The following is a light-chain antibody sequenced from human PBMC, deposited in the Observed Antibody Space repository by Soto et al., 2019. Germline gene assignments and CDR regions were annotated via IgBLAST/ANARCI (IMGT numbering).Light chain of an antibody. J-gene: IGLJ2*01. Sequence: QSALTQPASVSGSPGQSSTISCTGTSSDVGAYVYVSWFQQHPGKAPKLMIYNVNNRASGVSNRFSGSKSGNTASLTISGLQTEDEADYYCSSYTTSNTVLFGGGTKLTVL. V-gene: IGLV2-14*01. CDR2: NVN. CDR3: SSYTTSNTVL. CDR1: SSDVGAYVY.